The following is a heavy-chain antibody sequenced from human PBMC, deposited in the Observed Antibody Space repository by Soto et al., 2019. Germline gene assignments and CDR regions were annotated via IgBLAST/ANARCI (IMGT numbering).Heavy chain of an antibody. CDR2: IKQDGSEK. Sequence: EVQLVESGGGLVQPGGSLRLSCAASGFTFSSYWMSWVRQAPGKGLEWVANIKQDGSEKYYVDSVKGRFTIFRDNAKNSLYLQRNSLRAEDTAVYYCAREDSNFFYYFDYWGQGTLVTVSS. CDR1: GFTFSSYW. J-gene: IGHJ4*02. V-gene: IGHV3-7*01. D-gene: IGHD4-4*01. CDR3: AREDSNFFYYFDY.